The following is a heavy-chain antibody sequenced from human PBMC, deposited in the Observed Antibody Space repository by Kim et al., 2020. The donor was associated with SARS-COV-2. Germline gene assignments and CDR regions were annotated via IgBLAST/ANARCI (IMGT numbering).Heavy chain of an antibody. CDR1: GGSISSSNW. CDR3: ARRRAQQLVGGLDP. D-gene: IGHD6-13*01. V-gene: IGHV4-4*02. J-gene: IGHJ5*02. CDR2: IYHSGST. Sequence: SETLSLTCAVSGGSISSSNWWSWVRQPPGKGLEWIGEIYHSGSTNYNPSLKSRVTISVDKSKNQFSLKLSSVTAADTAVYYCARRRAQQLVGGLDPWGQGTLVTVSS.